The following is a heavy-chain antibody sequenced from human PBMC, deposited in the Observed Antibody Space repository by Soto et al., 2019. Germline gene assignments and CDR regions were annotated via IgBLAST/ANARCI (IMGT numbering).Heavy chain of an antibody. Sequence: PSGTLSLTCTVSGGSISSYYWSWIRQPPGKGLEWIGYIYYSGSTDYNPSLKSRVTMSVDTSKNQFSLKLSSVTAADTAVYYCARERSLTMVRGVVTIMDYWGQGTLVTVSS. CDR1: GGSISSYY. D-gene: IGHD3-10*01. CDR2: IYYSGST. J-gene: IGHJ4*02. V-gene: IGHV4-59*01. CDR3: ARERSLTMVRGVVTIMDY.